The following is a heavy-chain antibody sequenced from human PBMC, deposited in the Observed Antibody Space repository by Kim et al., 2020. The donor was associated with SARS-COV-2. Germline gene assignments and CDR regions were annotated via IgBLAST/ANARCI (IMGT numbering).Heavy chain of an antibody. CDR3: AREGAAAGHDY. CDR2: P. D-gene: IGHD6-13*01. V-gene: IGHV7-4-1*02. Sequence: PTYAQGFTGRFVFSLDTSVSTAYLQISSLKAEDTAVYYCAREGAAAGHDYWGQGTLVTVSS. J-gene: IGHJ4*02.